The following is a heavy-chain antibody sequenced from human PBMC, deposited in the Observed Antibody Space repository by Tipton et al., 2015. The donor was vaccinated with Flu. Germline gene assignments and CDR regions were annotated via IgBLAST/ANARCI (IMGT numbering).Heavy chain of an antibody. Sequence: SLRLSCVVSGFTFRYYSMTWVRQAPGKGLEWISHITSNGFTKYYADSVKGRFTISRDNTKNSLSLQMDSLRAEDTAIYYCTRGFIALCDYWGRGTLVTVSS. CDR2: ITSNGFTK. V-gene: IGHV3-11*01. D-gene: IGHD6-13*01. J-gene: IGHJ4*02. CDR3: TRGFIALCDY. CDR1: GFTFRYYS.